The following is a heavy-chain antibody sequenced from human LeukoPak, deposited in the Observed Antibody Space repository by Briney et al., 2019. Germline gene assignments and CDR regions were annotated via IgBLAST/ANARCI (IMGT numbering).Heavy chain of an antibody. V-gene: IGHV1-18*01. CDR1: GYTFTSYG. J-gene: IGHJ5*02. CDR2: ISAYNGNT. D-gene: IGHD3-10*01. CDR3: ARIKVRGVNLATNWFDP. Sequence: GASVKDSCKASGYTFTSYGISWVRQAPGQGLEWMGWISAYNGNTNYAQKLQGRVTMTTDTSTSTACMELRSLRSDDTAVYYCARIKVRGVNLATNWFDPWGQGTLVTVSS.